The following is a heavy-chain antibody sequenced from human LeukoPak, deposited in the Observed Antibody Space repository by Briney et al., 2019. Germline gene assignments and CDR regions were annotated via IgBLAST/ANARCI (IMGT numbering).Heavy chain of an antibody. CDR1: GFTFSSYE. V-gene: IGHV3-48*03. Sequence: PGGSLRLSCAASGFTFSSYEMNWVRQAPGKGLEWVSYISSGSTIYDADSVKGQFTTSRDNAKNSLYLQMNSLRAEDTAVYYCARESIAVAGAPFDYWGQGTLVTVSS. CDR3: ARESIAVAGAPFDY. D-gene: IGHD6-19*01. J-gene: IGHJ4*02. CDR2: ISSGSTI.